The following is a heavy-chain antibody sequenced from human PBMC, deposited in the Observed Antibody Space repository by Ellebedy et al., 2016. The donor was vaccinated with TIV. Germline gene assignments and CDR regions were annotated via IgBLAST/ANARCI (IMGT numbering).Heavy chain of an antibody. CDR3: AVASGFSDYAFDS. CDR2: IKQTGSEK. J-gene: IGHJ4*02. Sequence: PGGSLRLSCAASGFTFSSHRMTWVRHAPGKGLEWVANIKQTGSEKYYVDSVKGRFTISRDNAKDSLHLQMNSLRAEDTAVYYCAVASGFSDYAFDSWGQGTLVTVSS. V-gene: IGHV3-7*01. D-gene: IGHD5-12*01. CDR1: GFTFSSHR.